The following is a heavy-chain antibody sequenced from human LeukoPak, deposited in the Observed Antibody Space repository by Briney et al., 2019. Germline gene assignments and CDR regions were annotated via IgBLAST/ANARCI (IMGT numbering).Heavy chain of an antibody. CDR1: GFTFSSYA. Sequence: QPGGSLRLSCAAPGFTFSSYAMSWVSQAPGKGLEWVSGISNSGGTTYDEDSVKGRFTISRDNSKNALYLQMNNLRAEDTAVYYCAKGLLWFGELSPCYWGQGTLITVSS. D-gene: IGHD3-10*01. CDR3: AKGLLWFGELSPCY. CDR2: ISNSGGTT. V-gene: IGHV3-23*01. J-gene: IGHJ4*02.